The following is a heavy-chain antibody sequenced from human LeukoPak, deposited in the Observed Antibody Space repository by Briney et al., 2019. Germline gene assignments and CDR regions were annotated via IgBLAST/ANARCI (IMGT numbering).Heavy chain of an antibody. D-gene: IGHD3-22*01. Sequence: GESLKISCKASGYSFTSYWIGWVRQMPGKGLEWMGIIYPGDSDTRYSPSFQGQVTISADKSISTAYLQWSSLKASDTAMYYCAMTYYFDSSSYRPPNYWGQGTLVTVSS. CDR2: IYPGDSDT. J-gene: IGHJ4*02. V-gene: IGHV5-51*01. CDR3: AMTYYFDSSSYRPPNY. CDR1: GYSFTSYW.